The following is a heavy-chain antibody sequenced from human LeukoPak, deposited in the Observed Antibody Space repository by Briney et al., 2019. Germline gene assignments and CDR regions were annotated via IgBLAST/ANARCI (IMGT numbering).Heavy chain of an antibody. CDR2: LSNDAVNK. D-gene: IGHD3-9*01. CDR3: AGTHRSHDILSGYFDY. CDR1: GFTFNDYA. J-gene: IGHJ4*02. V-gene: IGHV3-30*04. Sequence: GGSLRLSCTASGFTFNDYAMHWFRQAPGKGLEWVAVLSNDAVNKYFADSVTGRFTISRDNSKSTLYLQMNSLRAEDTAVYFCAGTHRSHDILSGYFDYWGQGILVTVSS.